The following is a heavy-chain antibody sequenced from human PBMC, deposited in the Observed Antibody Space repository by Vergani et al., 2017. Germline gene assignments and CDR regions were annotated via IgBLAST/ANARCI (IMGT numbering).Heavy chain of an antibody. CDR3: ARDQGVHNWFDP. V-gene: IGHV4-30-4*01. CDR2: TYYSGST. Sequence: QVQLQESGPGLVKPSQTLSLTCTVSGGSISSGDYYWGWIRQPPGKGLEWIGYTYYSGSTYYNPSLKSRVTISVDTSKNRFSLKLSSVTAADTAVYYCARDQGVHNWFDPGGQGTLVTVSS. J-gene: IGHJ5*02. CDR1: GGSISSGDYY.